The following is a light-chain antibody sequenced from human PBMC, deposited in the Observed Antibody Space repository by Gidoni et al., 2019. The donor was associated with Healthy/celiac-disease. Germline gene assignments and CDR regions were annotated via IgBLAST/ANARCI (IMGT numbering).Light chain of an antibody. Sequence: QSALTQPASVSGSPGQSITISCTGTSSYVGGYNYVSWYQQHPGKAPKLMIYDVSNRPSGVSNRFSCSKSGNTASLTISGLQAEDEADYYCSSYTSSSTLDVVFGGGTKRTVL. J-gene: IGLJ2*01. CDR2: DVS. CDR3: SSYTSSSTLDVV. V-gene: IGLV2-14*01. CDR1: SSYVGGYNY.